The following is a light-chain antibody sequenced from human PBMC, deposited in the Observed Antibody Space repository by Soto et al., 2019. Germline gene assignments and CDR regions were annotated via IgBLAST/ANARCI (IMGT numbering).Light chain of an antibody. J-gene: IGLJ1*01. Sequence: QPVLTQPASVSGSPRQSSSISCTGTSSDVGSYNLVSWYQQHPGKAPKLMIYEVSKRPSGVSNRFSGSKSGNTASLTISGLQAEDEADYYCCSYAGSSSYVFGTGTKVTVL. CDR2: EVS. CDR1: SSDVGSYNL. CDR3: CSYAGSSSYV. V-gene: IGLV2-23*02.